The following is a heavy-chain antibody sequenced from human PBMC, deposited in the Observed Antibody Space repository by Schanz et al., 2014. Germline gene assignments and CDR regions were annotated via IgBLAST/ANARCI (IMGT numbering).Heavy chain of an antibody. CDR1: GYTFISYG. CDR3: ARGRTFDY. Sequence: QVQLVQSGAEVRKPGASVKVSCKASGYTFISYGISWVRQAPGQGLEWLGWMNPNSGNTGYAQKFRGRVTMTRNTSMSTAYIELHILTSEDTAVYYCARGRTFDYWGQGTLVTVSS. J-gene: IGHJ4*02. V-gene: IGHV1-8*01. CDR2: MNPNSGNT.